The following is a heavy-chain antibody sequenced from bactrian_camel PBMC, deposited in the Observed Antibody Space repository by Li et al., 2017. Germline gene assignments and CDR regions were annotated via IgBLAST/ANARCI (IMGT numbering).Heavy chain of an antibody. V-gene: IGHV3S35*01. D-gene: IGHD5*01. Sequence: ESGGGLVQSGRSLRLSCVSAEIQPSTYAMHWVRQAPGKGLEWVSCINSGGGITYYADSVKGRFTISLDNAENTLYLQMNSLKVEDTAMYYCAAGHPAEGWWRLRESGFNHWGQGTQVTVS. J-gene: IGHJ4*01. CDR1: EIQPSTYA. CDR3: AAGHPAEGWWRLRESGFNH. CDR2: INSGGGIT.